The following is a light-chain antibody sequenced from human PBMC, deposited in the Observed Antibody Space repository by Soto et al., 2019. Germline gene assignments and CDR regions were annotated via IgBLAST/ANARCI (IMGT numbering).Light chain of an antibody. CDR3: QQRYDWPIT. V-gene: IGKV3-11*01. CDR1: QSVSSS. J-gene: IGKJ5*01. Sequence: EIVLTQSPATLSLSPGERATLSCRASQSVSSSLAWYQQTPGQAPRLLIYDVSKRATGIPARFSGSGYGTDFTLTISSLEPEDFAVYYCQQRYDWPITFGQGTRLEIK. CDR2: DVS.